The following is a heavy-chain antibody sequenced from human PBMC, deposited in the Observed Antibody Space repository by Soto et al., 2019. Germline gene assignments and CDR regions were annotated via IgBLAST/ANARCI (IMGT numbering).Heavy chain of an antibody. J-gene: IGHJ4*02. Sequence: TGLEWVSGISWNSGSIGYADSVKGRFTISRDNAKNSLYLQMNSLRAEDTALYYCAKGYCSGGSCYSDYWGQGTLVTVSS. CDR2: ISWNSGSI. D-gene: IGHD2-15*01. CDR3: AKGYCSGGSCYSDY. V-gene: IGHV3-9*01.